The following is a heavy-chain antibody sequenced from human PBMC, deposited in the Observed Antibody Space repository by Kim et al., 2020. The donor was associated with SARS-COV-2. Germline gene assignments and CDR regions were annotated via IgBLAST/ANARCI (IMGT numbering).Heavy chain of an antibody. CDR3: ARVLAEDYYLDYYGMDV. Sequence: GGSLRLSCAASGFTFSSDAMHWDRQAPGQGREWVEVISYDGSNKYYADYVKGRFTISRDNSKNTLYLQMNSLRDEDTAVYYCARVLAEDYYLDYYGMDVWGQVTTVTVAS. CDR1: GFTFSSDA. CDR2: ISYDGSNK. J-gene: IGHJ6*02. V-gene: IGHV3-30-3*01. D-gene: IGHD3-22*01.